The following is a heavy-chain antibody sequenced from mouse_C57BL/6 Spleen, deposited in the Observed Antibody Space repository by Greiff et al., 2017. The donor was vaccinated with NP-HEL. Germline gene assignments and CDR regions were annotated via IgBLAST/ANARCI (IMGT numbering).Heavy chain of an antibody. V-gene: IGHV1-64*01. J-gene: IGHJ2*01. Sequence: QVQLQQPGAELVKPGASVKLSCKASGYTFTSYWMHWVKQRPGQGLEWIGMIHPNSGSTNYNEKFKSKATLTVDKSSRTAYMQLSRLTSEDSAVYYCARKERVVATDWGQGTTLTVSS. CDR3: ARKERVVATD. CDR1: GYTFTSYW. CDR2: IHPNSGST. D-gene: IGHD1-1*01.